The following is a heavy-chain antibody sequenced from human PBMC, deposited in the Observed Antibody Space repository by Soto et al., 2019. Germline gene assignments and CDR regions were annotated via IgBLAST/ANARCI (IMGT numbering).Heavy chain of an antibody. Sequence: ASVKVSFKASGYTFSNYGSSWVRQAPGQGLEWMGWISAYNGNTKYAQKLQGRVTMTTDTSTNTAYMELRSLRSDDTAVYYCARAPMTTGSHFLLDYWGQGTLVTVSS. CDR1: GYTFSNYG. D-gene: IGHD1-26*01. CDR3: ARAPMTTGSHFLLDY. CDR2: ISAYNGNT. J-gene: IGHJ4*02. V-gene: IGHV1-18*01.